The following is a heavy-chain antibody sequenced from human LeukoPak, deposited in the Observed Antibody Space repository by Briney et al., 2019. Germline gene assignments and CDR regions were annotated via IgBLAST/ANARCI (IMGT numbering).Heavy chain of an antibody. CDR3: ARGSDYDSSGYYYEYFDY. CDR1: GGSFSGYY. D-gene: IGHD3-22*01. J-gene: IGHJ4*02. CDR2: INHSGST. V-gene: IGHV4-34*01. Sequence: SETLSLTCAVYGGSFSGYYWGWIRHPPGKGLEWIGEINHSGSTNYNPSLKSRVTISVDTSKNQFSLKLSSVTAADTAVYYCARGSDYDSSGYYYEYFDYWGQGTLVTVSS.